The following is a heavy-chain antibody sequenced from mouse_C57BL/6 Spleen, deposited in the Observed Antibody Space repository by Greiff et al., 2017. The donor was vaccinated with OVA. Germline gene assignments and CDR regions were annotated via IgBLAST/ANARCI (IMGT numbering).Heavy chain of an antibody. CDR3: AREGGIYYGSSYDWYLDV. V-gene: IGHV1-54*01. CDR1: GYAFTNYL. Sequence: VQLQQSGAELVRPGTSVKVSCKASGYAFTNYLIEWVKQRPGQGLEWVGVINPGSGGTNYNEKFKGKATLTADKSSSTAYMQLSSLTSEDSAVYFCAREGGIYYGSSYDWYLDVWGTGTTVTVSS. J-gene: IGHJ1*03. D-gene: IGHD1-1*01. CDR2: INPGSGGT.